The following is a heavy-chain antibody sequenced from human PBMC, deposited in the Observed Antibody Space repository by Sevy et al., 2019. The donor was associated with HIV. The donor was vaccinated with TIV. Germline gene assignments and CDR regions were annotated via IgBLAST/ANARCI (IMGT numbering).Heavy chain of an antibody. D-gene: IGHD3-22*01. Sequence: SETLSLTCTVSGGSISSYYWSWIRQPAGKGLEWIGRIYTSGSTNYNPSLKSRVTMSVDTSKNQFSLQLSSVTAADTAVYYCAREVFNYYDSTPDAFDIWGQGTMVTVSS. CDR3: AREVFNYYDSTPDAFDI. CDR2: IYTSGST. J-gene: IGHJ3*02. CDR1: GGSISSYY. V-gene: IGHV4-4*07.